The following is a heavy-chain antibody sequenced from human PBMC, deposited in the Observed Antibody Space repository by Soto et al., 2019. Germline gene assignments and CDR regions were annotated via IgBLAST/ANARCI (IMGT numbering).Heavy chain of an antibody. D-gene: IGHD3-3*01. CDR3: ARASLGPYDFWSGYISMDV. J-gene: IGHJ6*02. CDR1: GDSVSSNSAA. V-gene: IGHV6-1*01. Sequence: SQTLSLTCVISGDSVSSNSAAWNWIRQSPSRGLEWLGRTYYRSKWYNDYAVSVKSRITINPDTSKNQFSLQLNSVTPEDTAVYYCARASLGPYDFWSGYISMDVWGQGTTVTVSS. CDR2: TYYRSKWYN.